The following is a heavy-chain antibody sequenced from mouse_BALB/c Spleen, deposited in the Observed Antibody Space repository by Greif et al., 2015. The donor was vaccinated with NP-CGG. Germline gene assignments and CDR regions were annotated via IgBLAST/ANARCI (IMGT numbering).Heavy chain of an antibody. CDR1: GYTFTSYW. V-gene: IGHV1-69*02. Sequence: QVHVKQSGAELVKPGASVKLSCKASGYTFTSYWMHWVKQRPGQGLEWIGEIDPSDSYTNYNQKFKGKATLTVDKSSSTAYMQLSSLTSEDSAVYYCARRRGNFAMDYWGQGTSVTVSS. CDR2: IDPSDSYT. J-gene: IGHJ4*01. CDR3: ARRRGNFAMDY.